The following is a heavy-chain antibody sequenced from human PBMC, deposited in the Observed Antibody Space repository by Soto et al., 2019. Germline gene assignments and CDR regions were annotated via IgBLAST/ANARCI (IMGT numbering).Heavy chain of an antibody. CDR2: ISWDGYGT. V-gene: IGHV3-43*01. CDR1: GFTFDDCT. D-gene: IGHD4-4*01. Sequence: GGSLRLSTAASGFTFDDCTMHWVRQAPGKGLEWVSLISWDGYGTYYADSVRGRFTISRDNSKNSLYLQMNSLRTEDTALYYCAKDPSNYEYYFDYWGQGTLVTVSS. CDR3: AKDPSNYEYYFDY. J-gene: IGHJ4*02.